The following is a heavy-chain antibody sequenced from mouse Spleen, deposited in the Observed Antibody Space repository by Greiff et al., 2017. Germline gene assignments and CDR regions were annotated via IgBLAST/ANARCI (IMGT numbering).Heavy chain of an antibody. Sequence: EVQLVESGAELVRPGASVKLSCTASGFNIKDYYMHWVKQRPEQGLEWIGRIDPANGNTKYVPKFQDKATITTDTSSNTAYLQLSSLTSEDTAIYYCARWLLRLDYWGQGTTLTVSS. J-gene: IGHJ2*01. D-gene: IGHD1-2*01. CDR2: IDPANGNT. V-gene: IGHV14-3*01. CDR3: ARWLLRLDY. CDR1: GFNIKDYY.